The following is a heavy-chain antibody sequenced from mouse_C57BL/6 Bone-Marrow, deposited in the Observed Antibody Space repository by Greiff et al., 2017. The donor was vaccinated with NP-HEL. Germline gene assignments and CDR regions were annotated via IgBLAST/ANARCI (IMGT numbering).Heavy chain of an antibody. V-gene: IGHV2-2*01. CDR2: IWSGGST. J-gene: IGHJ1*03. Sequence: QVHVKQSGPGLVQPSQSLSITCTVSGFSLTSYGVHWVRQSPGKGLEWLGVIWSGGSTDYNAAFISRLSISKDNSKSQVFFKMNSLQADDTAIYCCARHRGYFDVWGTGTTVTVSS. CDR3: ARHRGYFDV. CDR1: GFSLTSYG.